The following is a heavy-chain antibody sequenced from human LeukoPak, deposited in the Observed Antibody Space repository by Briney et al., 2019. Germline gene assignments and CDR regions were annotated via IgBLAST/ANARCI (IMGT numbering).Heavy chain of an antibody. J-gene: IGHJ4*02. Sequence: GGSLRLSCAASGFTFSSYAMSWVRQAPGKGLEWVSGISWNSGSIGYADSVKGRFTISRDNAKNSLYLQMNSLRAEDTALYYCAKDESAMVRGVRYWGQGTLVTVSS. CDR2: ISWNSGSI. CDR3: AKDESAMVRGVRY. CDR1: GFTFSSYA. V-gene: IGHV3-9*01. D-gene: IGHD3-10*01.